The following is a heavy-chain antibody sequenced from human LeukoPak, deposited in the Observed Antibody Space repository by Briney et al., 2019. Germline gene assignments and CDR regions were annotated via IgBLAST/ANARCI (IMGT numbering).Heavy chain of an antibody. CDR2: IKSKADGGAT. V-gene: IGHV3-15*01. CDR1: GFTFSHAW. CDR3: ATDHNYGDNRAFDY. J-gene: IGHJ4*02. Sequence: GGSLRLSCAASGFTFSHAWMSWVRQAPGTGLEWVGRIKSKADGGATDYAEPVKGRFTISRDDSKKTLYLQMNNLRTEDTAVYYCATDHNYGDNRAFDYWGQGTLVSVSS. D-gene: IGHD4-17*01.